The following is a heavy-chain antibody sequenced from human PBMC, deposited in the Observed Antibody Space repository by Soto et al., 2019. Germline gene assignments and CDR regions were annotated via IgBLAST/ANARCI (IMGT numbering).Heavy chain of an antibody. CDR2: IIPIIGVT. CDR3: ARESLGAKWADY. D-gene: IGHD1-26*01. CDR1: GDTFNSYL. V-gene: IGHV1-69*17. J-gene: IGHJ4*02. Sequence: QVHLVQSGAEVKRPGSSVNVSCEVSGDTFNSYLISWVRQAPGQGLEWMGGIIPIIGVTHLTQKFRGRVTISALSSTGTAYMELTNLGFEDTALYFCARESLGAKWADYWGQGTLVTVSS.